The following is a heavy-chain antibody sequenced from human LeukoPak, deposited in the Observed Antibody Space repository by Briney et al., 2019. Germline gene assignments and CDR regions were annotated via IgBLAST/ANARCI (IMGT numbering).Heavy chain of an antibody. J-gene: IGHJ4*02. CDR2: INPSGGST. CDR3: AREGVDTAMVLVG. CDR1: GYTFTSYY. V-gene: IGHV1-46*01. D-gene: IGHD5-18*01. Sequence: ASVKVSCKASGYTFTSYYMHWVRQAPGQGLEWMGIINPSGGSTSYAQKSQGRVTMTRDTSTSTVYMELSSLRSEDTAVYYCAREGVDTAMVLVGWGQGTLVTVSS.